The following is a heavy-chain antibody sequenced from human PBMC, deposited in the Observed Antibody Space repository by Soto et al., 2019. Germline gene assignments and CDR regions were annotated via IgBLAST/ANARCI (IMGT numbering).Heavy chain of an antibody. CDR2: IYSGGST. Sequence: EVQLVASGGGLIQPGGSLRLSCEASGFTVSSNYMSWVRQAPGKGLEWVSVIYSGGSTYYADSVKGRFTISRDNSKNTLYLQMNSLRAEDTAVYYWARASPDGHFQHWGQGTLVTVSS. J-gene: IGHJ1*01. CDR1: GFTVSSNY. D-gene: IGHD5-12*01. CDR3: ARASPDGHFQH. V-gene: IGHV3-53*01.